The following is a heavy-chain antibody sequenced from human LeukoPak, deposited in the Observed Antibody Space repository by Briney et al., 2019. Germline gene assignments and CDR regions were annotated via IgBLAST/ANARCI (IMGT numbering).Heavy chain of an antibody. CDR2: IYHSGST. CDR3: ARRKDYYDSSGYLD. J-gene: IGHJ4*02. V-gene: IGHV4-4*02. D-gene: IGHD3-22*01. CDR1: GSSISSSNW. Sequence: SETLSLTCAVSGSSISSSNWWSWVRQPPGKGLEWIGEIYHSGSTNYNSSLKSRVTISVDTSKNQFSLKLSSVTAADTAVYYCARRKDYYDSSGYLDWGQGTLVTVSS.